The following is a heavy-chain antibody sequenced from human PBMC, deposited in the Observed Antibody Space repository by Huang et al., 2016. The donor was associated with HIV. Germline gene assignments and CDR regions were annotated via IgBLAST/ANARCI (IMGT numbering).Heavy chain of an antibody. CDR2: INPNSGNT. J-gene: IGHJ4*02. CDR1: GFNFNNYD. Sequence: QVQLVQSGAEVKKPGASVKVSCKASGFNFNNYDLNWVRKDSGQGLEWMGWINPNSGNTGYAQNVQGRVTITRNTSITTAYMELWSLRSEDTAVYYCARARGFLYDSTGYYSRYYFDSWGQGTLVTISS. D-gene: IGHD3-22*01. CDR3: ARARGFLYDSTGYYSRYYFDS. V-gene: IGHV1-8*03.